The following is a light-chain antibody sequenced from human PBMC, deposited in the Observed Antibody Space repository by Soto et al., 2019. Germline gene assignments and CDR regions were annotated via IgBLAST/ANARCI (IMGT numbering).Light chain of an antibody. CDR2: GAS. V-gene: IGKV3-20*01. J-gene: IGKJ5*01. CDR3: QHYDSLPIT. CDR1: QGVSGY. Sequence: MVFTHSPSTLSSSLLYRVTLSCRASQGVSGYLAWYQQKPGQAPRLLIYGASSRATGIPDRFSGSGSGTDFTLTISRLEAEDFAVFYCQHYDSLPITFGQGTRLEIK.